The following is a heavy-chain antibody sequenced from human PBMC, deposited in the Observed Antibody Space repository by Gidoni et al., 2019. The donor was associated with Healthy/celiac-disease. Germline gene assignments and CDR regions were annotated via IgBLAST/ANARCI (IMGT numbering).Heavy chain of an antibody. V-gene: IGHV3-23*01. D-gene: IGHD2-15*01. CDR3: AKDFQHCSGGSCYLEYFQH. CDR2: ISGSGGST. CDR1: GFTFSSYA. Sequence: EVQLLESGGGLVQPGGSLRLSCAASGFTFSSYAMSWVRQAPGKGLEWVSAISGSGGSTYYADSVKGRFTIYRDNSKNTLYLQMNSLRAEDTAVYYCAKDFQHCSGGSCYLEYFQHWGQGTLVTVSS. J-gene: IGHJ1*01.